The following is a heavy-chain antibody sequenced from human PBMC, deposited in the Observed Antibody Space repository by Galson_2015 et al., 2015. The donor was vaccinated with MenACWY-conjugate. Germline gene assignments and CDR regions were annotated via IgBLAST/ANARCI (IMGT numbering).Heavy chain of an antibody. D-gene: IGHD6-13*01. CDR1: GFTFSSYT. J-gene: IGHJ4*02. Sequence: SLRLSCAASGFTFSSYTMHWVRQAPGKGLEWVAVMSYDGSNKYYADSVKGRFTISRDNSKNTLYLQMNSLRAEDTAVYYCAKDSGSGYSSSWYIFDYWGQGTLVTVSS. V-gene: IGHV3-30*07. CDR3: AKDSGSGYSSSWYIFDY. CDR2: MSYDGSNK.